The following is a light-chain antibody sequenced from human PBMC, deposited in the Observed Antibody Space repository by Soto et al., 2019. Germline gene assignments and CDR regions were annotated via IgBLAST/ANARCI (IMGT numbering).Light chain of an antibody. CDR1: QSVSSNY. CDR3: QQYGRSPT. Sequence: EIVLTQSPCTLSLSPGERATLSCRASQSVSSNYLAWYQQKLGQAPRLLIYDASRRATGIPDRFSGSGSGTDFTLTISRLEPEDFVVCYCQQYGRSPTFGQGTKVDI. V-gene: IGKV3-20*01. J-gene: IGKJ1*01. CDR2: DAS.